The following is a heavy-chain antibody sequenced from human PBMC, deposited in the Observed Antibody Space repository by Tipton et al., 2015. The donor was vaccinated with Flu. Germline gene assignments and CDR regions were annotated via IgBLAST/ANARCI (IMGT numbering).Heavy chain of an antibody. CDR2: ISHSGRT. CDR3: ARDQGFGAGLTYDYYVMDV. D-gene: IGHD3-10*01. V-gene: IGHV4-38-2*02. CDR1: DYSISSGYY. Sequence: GLVKPSETLSLICTASDYSISSGYYWGWIRQPPGKGLEWIGCISHSGRTYYNPSLKSRVTISVDTAKNQFSQRLSSVTAADTAVYYCARDQGFGAGLTYDYYVMDVWGQGTTVTVSS. J-gene: IGHJ6*02.